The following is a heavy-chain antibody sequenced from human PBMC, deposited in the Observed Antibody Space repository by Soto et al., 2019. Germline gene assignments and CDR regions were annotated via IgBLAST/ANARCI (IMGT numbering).Heavy chain of an antibody. CDR1: GGSISSSNW. CDR3: AGWIQLQQYYYYGMDV. CDR2: IYHSGST. V-gene: IGHV4-4*02. J-gene: IGHJ6*02. Sequence: QVQLQESGPGLVKPSGTLSLTCAVSGGSISSSNWWSWVRQPPGKGLEWIGEIYHSGSTNYNPSPKSPVTISVDKSKNQFSLKLSSVTAADTAVYYCAGWIQLQQYYYYGMDVWGQGTTVTVSS. D-gene: IGHD5-18*01.